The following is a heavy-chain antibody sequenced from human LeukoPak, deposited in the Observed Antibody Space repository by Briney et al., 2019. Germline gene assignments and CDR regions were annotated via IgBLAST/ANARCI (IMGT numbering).Heavy chain of an antibody. CDR3: ARAGDSTSPLDY. CDR2: IYTSGST. CDR1: GGSFSSYY. D-gene: IGHD6-13*01. J-gene: IGHJ4*02. V-gene: IGHV4-4*07. Sequence: SETLSLTCTVSGGSFSSYYWNWIRQPAGKGLEWIGRIYTSGSTNYNPSLKSRVTMSVDTSKNQFSLKLNSVTAADTAVYYCARAGDSTSPLDYWGQGTLVTVSS.